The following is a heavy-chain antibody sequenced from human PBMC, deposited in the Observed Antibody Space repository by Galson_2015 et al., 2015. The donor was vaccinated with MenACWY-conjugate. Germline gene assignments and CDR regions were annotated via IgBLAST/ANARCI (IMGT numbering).Heavy chain of an antibody. CDR2: ISASSATI. CDR3: ASTAVSFPP. CDR1: GFTFSSFS. V-gene: IGHV3-21*01. D-gene: IGHD5-18*01. J-gene: IGHJ5*02. Sequence: SLRLSCAASGFTFSSFSMNWVRQAPGKGLEWVSCISASSATIYYADSVKGRFAISRDNAKNSIYLQMNRLRAEDTAVYYCASTAVSFPPWGQGTLVTVSS.